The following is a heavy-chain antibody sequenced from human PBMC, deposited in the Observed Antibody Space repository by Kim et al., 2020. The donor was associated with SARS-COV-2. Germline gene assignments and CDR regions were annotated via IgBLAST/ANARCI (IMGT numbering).Heavy chain of an antibody. CDR1: GGSFSGYY. J-gene: IGHJ4*02. CDR3: ARGRGYFDY. D-gene: IGHD3-16*01. Sequence: SETLSLTCAVYGGSFSGYYWSWIRQPPGKGLEWIGEINHSGSTNYNPSLKSRVTISVDTSKNQFSLKLSSVTAADTAVYYCARGRGYFDYWGQGTLVTVSS. V-gene: IGHV4-34*01. CDR2: INHSGST.